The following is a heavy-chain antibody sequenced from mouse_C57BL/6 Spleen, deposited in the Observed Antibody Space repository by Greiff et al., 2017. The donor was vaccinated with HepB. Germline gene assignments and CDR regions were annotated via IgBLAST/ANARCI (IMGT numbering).Heavy chain of an antibody. CDR1: GYAFSSSW. V-gene: IGHV1-82*01. CDR2: IYPGDGDT. Sequence: VQRVESGPELVKPGASVKISCKASGYAFSSSWMNWVKQRPGKGLEWIGRIYPGDGDTNYNGKFKGKATLTADKSSSTAYMQLSSLTSEDSAVYFCARGPYITTDFDYWGQGTTLTVSS. D-gene: IGHD1-3*01. J-gene: IGHJ2*01. CDR3: ARGPYITTDFDY.